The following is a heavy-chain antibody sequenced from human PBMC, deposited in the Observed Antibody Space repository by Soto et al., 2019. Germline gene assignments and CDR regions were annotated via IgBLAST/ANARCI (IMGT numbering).Heavy chain of an antibody. D-gene: IGHD6-13*01. J-gene: IGHJ5*02. CDR3: AKGSSWYNWFDP. CDR1: GGSISSSNW. Sequence: SETPSLTCAVSGGSISSSNWWSWVRQPPGKGLEWIGEIYHSGSTNYNPSLKGRVTISVDKSKNQFSLKLSSVTAADTAVYYCAKGSSWYNWFDPWGQGTLVTVSS. CDR2: IYHSGST. V-gene: IGHV4-4*02.